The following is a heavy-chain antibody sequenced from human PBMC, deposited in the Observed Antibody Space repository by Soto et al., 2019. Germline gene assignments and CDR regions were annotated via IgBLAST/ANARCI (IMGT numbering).Heavy chain of an antibody. CDR3: AKGVLFVGPTIFGMDV. J-gene: IGHJ6*02. V-gene: IGHV3-23*01. CDR1: GFTFSSYA. Sequence: EVQLLESGGGLVQPGESLRLSWAASGFTFSSYAMSWVRQAPGKGLEWVSGISGSGGSTNYADSVKGRFTISRDNSKNTLYLQMNSLRAEDTAVYYCAKGVLFVGPTIFGMDVWGQGTKVTVSS. D-gene: IGHD1-26*01. CDR2: ISGSGGST.